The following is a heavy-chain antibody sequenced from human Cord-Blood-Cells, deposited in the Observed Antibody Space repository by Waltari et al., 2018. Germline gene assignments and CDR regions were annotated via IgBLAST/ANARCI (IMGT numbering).Heavy chain of an antibody. V-gene: IGHV1-2*02. CDR2: RNPNGGST. CDR3: ARGRTRYWYFDL. CDR1: GYTFTGYY. J-gene: IGHJ2*01. Sequence: QVQLVQSGAEVKKPGASVKVSCKASGYTFTGYYMHWVRQAPGQGLEWMGWRNPNGGSTNYAQKFQGRVTMTRDTSISTAYMGLSRLRSDDTAVYYGARGRTRYWYFDLWGRGTLVTVSS.